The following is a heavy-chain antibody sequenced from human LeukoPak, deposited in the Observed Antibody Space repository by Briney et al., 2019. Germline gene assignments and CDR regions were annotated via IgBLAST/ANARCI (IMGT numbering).Heavy chain of an antibody. V-gene: IGHV3-48*01. CDR1: GFIFSSYS. D-gene: IGHD4-17*01. J-gene: IGHJ4*02. Sequence: GGSLRLSCAASGFIFSSYSMNWVRQTPGKGLEWISYISSGSGTTYYGDSVQGRFITSKDNAKNSLHLQMNSLRAEDTGVYYCAKDRGNDYGVFDYWGQGILVTVSS. CDR2: ISSGSGTT. CDR3: AKDRGNDYGVFDY.